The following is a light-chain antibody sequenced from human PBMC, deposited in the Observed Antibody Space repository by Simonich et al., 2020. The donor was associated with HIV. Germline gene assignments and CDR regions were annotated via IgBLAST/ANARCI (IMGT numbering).Light chain of an antibody. J-gene: IGKJ4*01. CDR3: QQYYSTPLT. Sequence: DIVMTQSPDSLAVSLGERATINCKSSQSVLYSSNNKNYLAWYQQKPRQPPKLLIYWASTRESGGPDRFSGSGSGTAFTLTISSLQAEDVAVYYCQQYYSTPLTFGGGTKVEIK. CDR1: QSVLYSSNNKNY. V-gene: IGKV4-1*01. CDR2: WAS.